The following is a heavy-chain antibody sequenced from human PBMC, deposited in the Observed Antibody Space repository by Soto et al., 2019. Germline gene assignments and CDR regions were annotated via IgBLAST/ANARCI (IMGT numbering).Heavy chain of an antibody. CDR3: ARVIRADSTSSNFYYYSGLDV. V-gene: IGHV3-30*03. CDR1: GFTFSTYG. Sequence: QVQLVESGGGVVQPGRSLRLSCAASGFTFSTYGMHWVRQAPGKRLEWLAVISNNGINKYYADSVKGRFTISRDNSKDTLFLQMNSLRGEDTAIYYCARVIRADSTSSNFYYYSGLDVWGQGTTVTVSS. D-gene: IGHD6-6*01. J-gene: IGHJ6*02. CDR2: ISNNGINK.